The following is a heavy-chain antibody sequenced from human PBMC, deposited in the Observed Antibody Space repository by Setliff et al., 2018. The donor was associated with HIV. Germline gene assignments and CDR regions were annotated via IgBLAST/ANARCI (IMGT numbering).Heavy chain of an antibody. CDR2: IYPGDSDT. J-gene: IGHJ4*02. CDR3: ARQTREAPYYFDY. V-gene: IGHV5-51*01. CDR1: GYSFTNYW. Sequence: PGESLKISCKGSGYSFTNYWIGWVRQMPGKGLEWMAIIYPGDSDTRYSPSFQGQVTISADKSISTAYLQWSSLKASDTAMYYCARQTREAPYYFDYWGQGTLVTVSS.